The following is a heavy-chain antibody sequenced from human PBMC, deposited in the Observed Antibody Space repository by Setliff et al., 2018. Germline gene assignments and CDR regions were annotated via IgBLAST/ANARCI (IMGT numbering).Heavy chain of an antibody. CDR1: GYTFSDYG. Sequence: ASVKVSCKASGYTFSDYGVSWVRQAPGQGLDWVGWISPHNGNTYYAPKFQGTVLMTADTSTTTAYLELRSLRSDDTAVYYCSRLVRFCTRIVCQRLSGDDYWGQGTLVTVSS. D-gene: IGHD3-10*01. J-gene: IGHJ4*02. CDR3: SRLVRFCTRIVCQRLSGDDY. V-gene: IGHV1-18*01. CDR2: ISPHNGNT.